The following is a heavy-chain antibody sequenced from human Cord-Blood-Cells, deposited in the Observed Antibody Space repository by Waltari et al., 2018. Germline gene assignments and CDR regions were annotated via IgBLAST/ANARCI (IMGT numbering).Heavy chain of an antibody. CDR2: IKQDGSEK. J-gene: IGHJ4*02. CDR1: GFTVSSYW. V-gene: IGHV3-7*01. D-gene: IGHD3-9*01. CDR3: ARVLFSGASPDY. Sequence: EVQLVESGGGLVQPGGSLRLSCAASGFTVSSYWMSWVRQAPGKGLEWVANIKQDGSEKYYVDSVKGRFTISRDNAKNSLYLQMNSLRAEDTAVYYCARVLFSGASPDYWGQGTLVTVSS.